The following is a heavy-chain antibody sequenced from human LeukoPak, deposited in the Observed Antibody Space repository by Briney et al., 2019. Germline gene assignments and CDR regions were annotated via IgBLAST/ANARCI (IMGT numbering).Heavy chain of an antibody. CDR3: AREFSRGGFDC. Sequence: QPGGSLILSCAASGLTFSRYLMSWVRPAPGRGLEWVANIKQGGSEKYYVDSVRGRFTISRDDPKNSLYLQMNSLRADDTPVYYCAREFSRGGFDCWGQGTLVTVSS. J-gene: IGHJ4*02. CDR1: GLTFSRYL. D-gene: IGHD3-10*01. CDR2: IKQGGSEK. V-gene: IGHV3-7*01.